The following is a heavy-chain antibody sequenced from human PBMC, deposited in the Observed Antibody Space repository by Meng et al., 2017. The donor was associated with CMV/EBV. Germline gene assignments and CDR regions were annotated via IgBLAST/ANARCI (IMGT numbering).Heavy chain of an antibody. CDR3: ARGDRIVVVPAAIQKVTYYYYYGMDV. CDR1: GFTFGSYE. V-gene: IGHV3-48*03. J-gene: IGHJ6*02. CDR2: ISSSGSTI. D-gene: IGHD2-2*02. Sequence: GGSLRLSCAASGFTFGSYEMNWVRQAPGKGLEWVSYISSSGSTIYYADSVKGRFTISRDNAKNSLYLQMNSLRAEDTAVYYCARGDRIVVVPAAIQKVTYYYYYGMDVWGQGTTVTVSS.